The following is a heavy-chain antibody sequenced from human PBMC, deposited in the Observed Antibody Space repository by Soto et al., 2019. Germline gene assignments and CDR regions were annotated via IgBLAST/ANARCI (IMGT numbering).Heavy chain of an antibody. V-gene: IGHV4-39*01. CDR3: ARHTNGYSSSPYYYYYYMDV. Sequence: SQTLSLTCTVSGGSISSSSYYWGWIRQPPGKGLEWIGSIYYSGSTYYNPSLKSRVTISVDTSKNQFSLKLSSVTAADTAVYYCARHTNGYSSSPYYYYYYMDVWGKGTTVTVSS. CDR2: IYYSGST. J-gene: IGHJ6*03. CDR1: GGSISSSSYY. D-gene: IGHD6-13*01.